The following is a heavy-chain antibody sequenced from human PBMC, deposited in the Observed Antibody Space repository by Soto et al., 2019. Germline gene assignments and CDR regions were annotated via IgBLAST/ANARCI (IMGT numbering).Heavy chain of an antibody. CDR1: GYTFTHYY. V-gene: IGHV1-46*01. CDR3: ATAVNSAMAFDY. Sequence: ASVKVSCKASGYTFTHYYIHWVRQAPGQGLEWMGIINPNGGSTTYAQKFRAGFTMTRDTSTSTVYMELSSLRSEDSAVYYCATAVNSAMAFDYWGQGTLVTVSS. D-gene: IGHD5-18*01. J-gene: IGHJ4*02. CDR2: INPNGGST.